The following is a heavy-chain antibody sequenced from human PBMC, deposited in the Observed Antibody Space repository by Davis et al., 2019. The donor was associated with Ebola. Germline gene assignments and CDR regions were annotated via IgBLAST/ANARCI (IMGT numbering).Heavy chain of an antibody. J-gene: IGHJ3*02. CDR3: VRVPYCGADCYSSNAFDI. D-gene: IGHD2-21*01. CDR2: INNDGRSA. Sequence: GESLKISCFASGFAFSTYWMHWVRQGPGKGLEWVSRINNDGRSATYADSVKGRFTVSRDNTKETLYLQMNSLRVDDTAVYYCVRVPYCGADCYSSNAFDIWGQGTMVTVSS. V-gene: IGHV3-74*03. CDR1: GFAFSTYW.